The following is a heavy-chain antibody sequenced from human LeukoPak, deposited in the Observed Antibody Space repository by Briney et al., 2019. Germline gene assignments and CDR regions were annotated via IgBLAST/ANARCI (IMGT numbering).Heavy chain of an antibody. CDR2: IYYSGST. CDR3: ASAMTTVTTQWFDP. V-gene: IGHV4-39*01. D-gene: IGHD4-17*01. J-gene: IGHJ5*02. Sequence: SETLSLTCTVSGGSISSSSYYWGWIRQPPGKGLEWIGSIYYSGSTYYNPSLKSRVTISVDTSKNQFPPKLSSVTAADTAVYYCASAMTTVTTQWFDPWGQGTLVTVSS. CDR1: GGSISSSSYY.